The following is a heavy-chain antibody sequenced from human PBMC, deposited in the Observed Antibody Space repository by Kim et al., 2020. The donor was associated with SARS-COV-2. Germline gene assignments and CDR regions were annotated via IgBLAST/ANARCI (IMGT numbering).Heavy chain of an antibody. D-gene: IGHD7-27*01. Sequence: SETLSLTCTVSGGSISSSSYYWGWIRQPPGKGLEWIGNIYYSGTTYYNPSLKSRVTISVDTSKNQFSLKLSSVTAADTAVYYCARPANWGDFDYWGQGTL. CDR3: ARPANWGDFDY. CDR2: IYYSGTT. J-gene: IGHJ4*02. CDR1: GGSISSSSYY. V-gene: IGHV4-39*01.